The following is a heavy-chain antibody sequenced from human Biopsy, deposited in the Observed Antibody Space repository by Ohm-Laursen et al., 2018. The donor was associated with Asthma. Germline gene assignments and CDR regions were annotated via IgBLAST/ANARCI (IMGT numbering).Heavy chain of an antibody. V-gene: IGHV1-3*04. Sequence: ASVKVSCKASGYNFISFAIHWVRQAPGQRLEWMGWVNTGNGDTKYSQKFQGRVTITRDTSASTAYMELRSLRSEDTSTYYCARTYYDFLTGQVKDVFGVWGQGTMVPVSS. D-gene: IGHD3-9*01. CDR2: VNTGNGDT. CDR1: GYNFISFA. CDR3: ARTYYDFLTGQVKDVFGV. J-gene: IGHJ3*01.